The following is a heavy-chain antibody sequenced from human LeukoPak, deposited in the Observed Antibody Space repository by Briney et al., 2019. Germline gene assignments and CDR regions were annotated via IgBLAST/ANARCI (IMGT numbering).Heavy chain of an antibody. J-gene: IGHJ4*02. Sequence: SETLSLTCTVSGGSISGTSYYWVWIRQSPGKGLDWIGNLYSSGSTYYNPSLQSRVTISVDTSKNQFSLTLTSVTAADTAVYYCVRQFDYCGQGILVTVSS. CDR2: LYSSGST. V-gene: IGHV4-39*01. CDR1: GGSISGTSYY. CDR3: VRQFDY.